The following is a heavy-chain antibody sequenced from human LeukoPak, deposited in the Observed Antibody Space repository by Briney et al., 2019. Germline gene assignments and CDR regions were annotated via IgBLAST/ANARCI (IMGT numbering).Heavy chain of an antibody. J-gene: IGHJ4*02. Sequence: GGSLRLSCAASGFTFSSYDMHWVRQATGKGLEWVSAIGTAGDTYYPGSVKGRFTISRENAKNSLYLQMNSLRAGDTAVYYCAKGGSRGYSSSWYQDYWGQGTLVTVSS. CDR2: IGTAGDT. D-gene: IGHD6-13*01. V-gene: IGHV3-13*01. CDR1: GFTFSSYD. CDR3: AKGGSRGYSSSWYQDY.